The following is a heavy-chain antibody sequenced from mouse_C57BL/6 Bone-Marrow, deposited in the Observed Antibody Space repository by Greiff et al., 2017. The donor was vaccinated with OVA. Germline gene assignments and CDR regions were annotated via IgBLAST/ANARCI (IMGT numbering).Heavy chain of an antibody. D-gene: IGHD2-5*01. Sequence: EVKLMESGGGLVKPGGSLKLSCAASGFTFSDYGMHWVRQAPEKGLEWVAYISSGSSTIYYADTVKGRFTISRDNAKNTLFLQMTSLRAEDTAMYYCARWLYSKPFAYWGQGTLVTVSA. CDR1: GFTFSDYG. J-gene: IGHJ3*01. V-gene: IGHV5-17*01. CDR2: ISSGSSTI. CDR3: ARWLYSKPFAY.